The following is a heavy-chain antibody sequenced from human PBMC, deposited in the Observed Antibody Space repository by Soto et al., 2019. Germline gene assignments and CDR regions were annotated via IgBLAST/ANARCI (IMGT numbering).Heavy chain of an antibody. J-gene: IGHJ5*02. V-gene: IGHV3-74*01. CDR2: INNDGSST. Sequence: LRRSGEGFGCTFGRYWKLCVPQAPVKGLVWVSRINNDGSSTIYADSVKGRFTISRDNSKSTLYLQMNSLIAEDTPVHFWARHEPYNSLDPSRQ. CDR1: GCTFGRYW. CDR3: ARHEPYNSLDP.